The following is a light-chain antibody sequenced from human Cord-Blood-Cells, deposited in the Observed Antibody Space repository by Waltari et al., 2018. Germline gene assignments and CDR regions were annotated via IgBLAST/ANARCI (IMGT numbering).Light chain of an antibody. Sequence: QSVLTQPPSASGTPGPRVTISCSGSSSNIGSHYVYWYQQLPGTAPKLLIYRNNQRPSGVPDRFSGSKSGTSASLAISGLRSEDEADYYCAAWDDSLSGSWVFGGGTKLTVL. J-gene: IGLJ3*02. V-gene: IGLV1-47*01. CDR3: AAWDDSLSGSWV. CDR2: RNN. CDR1: SSNIGSHY.